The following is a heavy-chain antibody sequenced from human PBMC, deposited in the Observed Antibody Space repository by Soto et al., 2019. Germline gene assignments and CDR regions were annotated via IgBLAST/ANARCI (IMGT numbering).Heavy chain of an antibody. CDR3: ALQNHRQDYYDSSGYYYY. Sequence: GGSLRLSCAASGFTFSSYAMSWVRQAPGKGLEWVSAISGSGGSTYYADSVKGRFTISRDNSKNTLYLQMNSLRAEDTAVYYCALQNHRQDYYDSSGYYYYWGQGTLVTVSS. CDR2: ISGSGGST. V-gene: IGHV3-23*01. CDR1: GFTFSSYA. D-gene: IGHD3-22*01. J-gene: IGHJ4*02.